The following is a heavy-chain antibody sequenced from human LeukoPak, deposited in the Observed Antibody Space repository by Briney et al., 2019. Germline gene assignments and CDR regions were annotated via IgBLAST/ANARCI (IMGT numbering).Heavy chain of an antibody. D-gene: IGHD7-27*01. J-gene: IGHJ4*02. CDR2: ISSSGSTI. V-gene: IGHV3-11*01. CDR1: GFTLSDYH. Sequence: GGSLRLSCAASGFTLSDYHMSWIRQAPGKGLEWVSYISSSGSTIYYADSVKGRFTISRDNAKNSLYLQMNSLRAEDTAVYYCARDRLLSGVTGDSRYIDYWGQGTLVTVSS. CDR3: ARDRLLSGVTGDSRYIDY.